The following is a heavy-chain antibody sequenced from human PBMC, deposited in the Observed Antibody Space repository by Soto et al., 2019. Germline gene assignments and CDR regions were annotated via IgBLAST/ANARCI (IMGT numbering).Heavy chain of an antibody. CDR3: AREGYYDFWSGQTPGGWFDP. CDR2: INSDGSST. CDR1: GFTFSSYW. D-gene: IGHD3-3*01. Sequence: PGGSLRLSCAASGFTFSSYWMHWVRQAPGKGLVWVSRINSDGSSTSYADSVKGRFTISRDNAKNTLYLQMNSLRAEDTAVYYCAREGYYDFWSGQTPGGWFDPWGQGTLVTVSS. V-gene: IGHV3-74*01. J-gene: IGHJ5*02.